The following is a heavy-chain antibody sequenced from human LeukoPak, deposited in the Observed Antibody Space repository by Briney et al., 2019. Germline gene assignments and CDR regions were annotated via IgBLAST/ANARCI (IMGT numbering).Heavy chain of an antibody. V-gene: IGHV3-30*04. Sequence: PGGSLRLSCAASGFTFSSYAMHWVRQAPGKGLEWVAVISYDGSNKYYADSVKGRFTISRDNSKNTLYLQMNSLRAEDTAVYYCAKDNIAVAGTSFSDYWGQGTLVTVSS. J-gene: IGHJ4*02. CDR3: AKDNIAVAGTSFSDY. D-gene: IGHD6-19*01. CDR1: GFTFSSYA. CDR2: ISYDGSNK.